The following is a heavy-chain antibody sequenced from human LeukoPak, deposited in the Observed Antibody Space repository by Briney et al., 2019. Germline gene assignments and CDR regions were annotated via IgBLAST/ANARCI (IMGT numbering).Heavy chain of an antibody. J-gene: IGHJ4*02. V-gene: IGHV1-24*01. D-gene: IGHD3-10*01. CDR1: GYTLTELS. CDR3: ARDLAFTMVRGVTLFDY. Sequence: ASVKVSCKVSGYTLTELSMHWVRQAPGKGLEWMGGFDPEDGETIYAQKFQGRVTMTEDTSTDTAYMELSSLRSDDTAVYYCARDLAFTMVRGVTLFDYWGQGTLVTVSS. CDR2: FDPEDGET.